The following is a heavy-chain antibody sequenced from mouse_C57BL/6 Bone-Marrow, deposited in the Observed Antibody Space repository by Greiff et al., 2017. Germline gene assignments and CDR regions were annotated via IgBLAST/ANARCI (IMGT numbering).Heavy chain of an antibody. J-gene: IGHJ1*03. CDR2: INPYNGGT. V-gene: IGHV1-19*01. Sequence: VQLKESGPVLVKPGASVKMSCKASGYTFTDYYMNWVKQSHGQSLEWIGVINPYNGGTSYNQKFKGKATLTVDKSSSTAYMVLNSLTSEDSAVYYCGRTLLLRYWYVDVWGTGTTVTVSS. CDR1: GYTFTDYY. D-gene: IGHD1-1*01. CDR3: GRTLLLRYWYVDV.